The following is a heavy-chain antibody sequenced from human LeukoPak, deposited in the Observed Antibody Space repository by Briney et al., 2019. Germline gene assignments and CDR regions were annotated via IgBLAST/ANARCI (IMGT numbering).Heavy chain of an antibody. CDR1: GYSFTSYW. CDR2: IYPGDSDT. J-gene: IGHJ4*02. D-gene: IGHD5-18*01. V-gene: IGHV5-51*01. Sequence: GESLKISCKGSGYSFTSYWIGWVRQMPGKGLEWMGIIYPGDSDTRYSPSFQGQFTISADNSISTAYLQWSSLKASDTAIYYCARLKDTAMVNDYWGQGTLVTVSS. CDR3: ARLKDTAMVNDY.